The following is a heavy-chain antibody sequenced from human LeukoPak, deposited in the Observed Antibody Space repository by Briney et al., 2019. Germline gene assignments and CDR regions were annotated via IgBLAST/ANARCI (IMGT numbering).Heavy chain of an antibody. Sequence: SETLSLTCTVSGGSISSGGYYWSWIRQPPGKGLEWIGYIYHSGSTYYNPSLKSRVTISVDRSKNQFSLKLSSVTAADTAVYYCARWDDSAWAFGNWGPGTLVTVSS. J-gene: IGHJ4*02. CDR2: IYHSGST. CDR1: GGSISSGGYY. CDR3: ARWDDSAWAFGN. V-gene: IGHV4-30-2*01. D-gene: IGHD6-19*01.